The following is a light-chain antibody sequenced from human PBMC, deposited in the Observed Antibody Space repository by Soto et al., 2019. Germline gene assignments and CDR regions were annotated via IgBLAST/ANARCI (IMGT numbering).Light chain of an antibody. J-gene: IGKJ3*01. CDR2: WAS. CDR1: QSVLYSSNNKNY. V-gene: IGKV4-1*01. Sequence: DIVMTQSPDSLAVSLGERATINGKSSQSVLYSSNNKNYLAWYQQKPGQPPKLLIYWASTRESGVPDRFSGSGSGTDFTLTISSLQAVDVAVYYCQQYYSTPPTFGPGTKVDIK. CDR3: QQYYSTPPT.